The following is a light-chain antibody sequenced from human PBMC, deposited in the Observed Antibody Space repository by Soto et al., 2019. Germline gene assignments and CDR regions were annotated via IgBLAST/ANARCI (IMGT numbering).Light chain of an antibody. Sequence: EIVLTQSPATLSSFPGDRVTLSCRASQYINTRLAWYQHKPGQAPRLLIYDASNRATGIPARFSGSGSGTDFTLTISSLAPEDFAVYYCQQRSDWPPTFGGGTRW. CDR2: DAS. V-gene: IGKV3-11*01. CDR3: QQRSDWPPT. J-gene: IGKJ4*01. CDR1: QYINTR.